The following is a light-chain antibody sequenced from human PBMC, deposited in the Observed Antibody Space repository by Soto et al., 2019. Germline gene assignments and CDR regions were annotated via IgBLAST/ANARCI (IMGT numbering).Light chain of an antibody. CDR3: QHYNTLSIT. Sequence: DIQLIQSPATLSASVGDRITITCRASENIFKFLAWYQQRSGRAPNLLIYAASDLETGVPSRCSGRGSGTEFTLTIDSLQPDDSATYYCQHYNTLSITFGGGTKVDVK. J-gene: IGKJ4*01. V-gene: IGKV1-5*01. CDR2: AAS. CDR1: ENIFKF.